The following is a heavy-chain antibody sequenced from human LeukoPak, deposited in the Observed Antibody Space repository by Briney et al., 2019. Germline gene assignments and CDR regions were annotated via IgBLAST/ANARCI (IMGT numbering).Heavy chain of an antibody. D-gene: IGHD2-15*01. CDR3: ARDRDIVVVVAAPDAFDI. J-gene: IGHJ3*02. CDR2: ISAYNGNT. V-gene: IGHV1-18*01. Sequence: GSSVKVSCKASGYTFTSYGISWVRQAPGQGLEWMGWISAYNGNTNYAQKLQGRVTMTTDTSTSTAYMELRSLRSDDTAVYYCARDRDIVVVVAAPDAFDIWGQGTMVTVSS. CDR1: GYTFTSYG.